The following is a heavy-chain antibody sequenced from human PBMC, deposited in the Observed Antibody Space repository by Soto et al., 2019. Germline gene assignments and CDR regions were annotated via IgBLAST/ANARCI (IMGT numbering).Heavy chain of an antibody. V-gene: IGHV3-33*01. Sequence: GGSLRLSCAASGFTFSSYGMHWVRQAPGKGLEWVAVIWYDGSNKYYADSVKGRFTISRDNSKNTLYLQMNSLRAEDTAVYYCARSDRGSYELTGNLGYDYWGQGTLVTVSS. J-gene: IGHJ4*02. D-gene: IGHD1-26*01. CDR1: GFTFSSYG. CDR3: ARSDRGSYELTGNLGYDY. CDR2: IWYDGSNK.